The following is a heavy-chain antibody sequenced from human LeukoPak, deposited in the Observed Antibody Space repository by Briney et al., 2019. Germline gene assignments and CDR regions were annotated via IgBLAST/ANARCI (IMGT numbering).Heavy chain of an antibody. CDR1: GGTFSSYA. Sequence: GSSVKVSCRASGGTFSSYAISWVRQAPGQGLEWMGRIIPIFGTANCAQKFQGRVTITTDESTSTAYMELSSLRSEDTAVYYCARDLDIVVVVAATRGAFDIWGQGTMVTVSS. V-gene: IGHV1-69*05. CDR3: ARDLDIVVVVAATRGAFDI. J-gene: IGHJ3*02. D-gene: IGHD2-15*01. CDR2: IIPIFGTA.